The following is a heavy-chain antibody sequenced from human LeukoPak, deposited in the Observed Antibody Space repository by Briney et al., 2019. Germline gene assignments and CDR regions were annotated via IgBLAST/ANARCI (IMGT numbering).Heavy chain of an antibody. V-gene: IGHV3-15*01. Sequence: GGSLRLSCAASGFTFSNAWMSWVRQAPGKGLEWVSRIKSKTDGGTTDYAAPVKGRFTISRDDSKNTLYLQMNSLKTEDTAVYYCTTGTYYYDSSGYSFDYWGQGTLVTVSS. J-gene: IGHJ4*02. CDR3: TTGTYYYDSSGYSFDY. CDR2: IKSKTDGGTT. CDR1: GFTFSNAW. D-gene: IGHD3-22*01.